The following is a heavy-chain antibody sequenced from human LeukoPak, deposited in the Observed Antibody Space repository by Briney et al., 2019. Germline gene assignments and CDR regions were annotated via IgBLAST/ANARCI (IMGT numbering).Heavy chain of an antibody. V-gene: IGHV4-38-2*02. Sequence: PSETLSLTCTVSGYSISSGYYWGWIRQPPGKGLEWIGSIYHSGSTYYNPSLKSRVTISVDTSKNQISLKLSSVTAADTAVYYCARDPVGSSSSGNYWGQGTLVTVSS. J-gene: IGHJ4*02. CDR1: GYSISSGYY. CDR3: ARDPVGSSSSGNY. D-gene: IGHD6-6*01. CDR2: IYHSGST.